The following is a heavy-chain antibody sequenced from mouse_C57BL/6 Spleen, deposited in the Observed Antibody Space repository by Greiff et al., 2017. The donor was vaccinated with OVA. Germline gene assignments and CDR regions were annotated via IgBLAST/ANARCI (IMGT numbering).Heavy chain of an antibody. D-gene: IGHD2-1*01. CDR1: GYTFTDYY. V-gene: IGHV1-26*01. CDR2: INPNNGGT. Sequence: EVQLQQSGPELVKPGASVKISCKASGYTFTDYYMNWVKQSHGKSLEWIGDINPNNGGTSYNQKFKGKATLTVDKSSSTAYMELRSLTSEDSAVYYCAREAYGNWYFDVWGTGTTVTVSS. J-gene: IGHJ1*03. CDR3: AREAYGNWYFDV.